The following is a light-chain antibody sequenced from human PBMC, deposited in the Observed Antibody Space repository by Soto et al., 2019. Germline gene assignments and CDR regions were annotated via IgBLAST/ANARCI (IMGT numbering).Light chain of an antibody. V-gene: IGLV2-14*01. J-gene: IGLJ1*01. CDR2: EVT. CDR3: SSKRDSSTLFV. CDR1: SSDVGAYNY. Sequence: QSALTQPASVSGSPGQSITISCTGSSSDVGAYNYVSWYQHHPGKVPKLLIYEVTNRPSGVSDRFSCSKSGNTASLTISGLQAEDEADYYCSSKRDSSTLFVFGTGTKVTVL.